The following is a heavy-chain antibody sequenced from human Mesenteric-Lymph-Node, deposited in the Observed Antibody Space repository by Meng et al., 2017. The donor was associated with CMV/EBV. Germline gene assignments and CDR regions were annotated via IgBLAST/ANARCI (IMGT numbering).Heavy chain of an antibody. V-gene: IGHV4-34*01. CDR1: GGSFSGYY. J-gene: IGHJ5*02. Sequence: SETLSLTCAVYGGSFSGYYWSWIRQSPGKGLEWIGEIDHGGSTNYNASLKSRVTMSVDTSKNQFSLKLISVTAAETAVYYCGRSTGAAAYDPWGQGTLVTVSS. CDR2: IDHGGST. CDR3: GRSTGAAAYDP. D-gene: IGHD1-26*01.